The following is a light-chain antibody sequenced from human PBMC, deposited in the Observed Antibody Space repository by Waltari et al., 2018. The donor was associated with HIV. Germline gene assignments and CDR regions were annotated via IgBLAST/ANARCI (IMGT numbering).Light chain of an antibody. Sequence: DIRMTQSPSSLSASVGDRITITCRASQDIRSSLAWYQQMPGTVPKLVIFSASSLQSGVSSRFSGSGSGTYFTLTISSLQPEDAATYFCQKYNSAPHTFGQGTRVEI. V-gene: IGKV1-27*01. CDR1: QDIRSS. CDR2: SAS. J-gene: IGKJ1*01. CDR3: QKYNSAPHT.